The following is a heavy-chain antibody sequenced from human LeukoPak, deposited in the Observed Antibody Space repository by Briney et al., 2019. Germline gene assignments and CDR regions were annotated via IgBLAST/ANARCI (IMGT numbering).Heavy chain of an antibody. CDR1: GGSISSYY. D-gene: IGHD3-10*01. CDR2: IYYSGST. V-gene: IGHV4-59*08. J-gene: IGHJ4*02. CDR3: ASASGAFSSSFFDY. Sequence: SETLSLTCTVSGGSISSYYWSWIRQPPGKGLEWIGYIYYSGSTNYNPSLKSRVTISVDTSKNQFSLKLSSVTAADTAVYYCASASGAFSSSFFDYWGQGTLVTVSS.